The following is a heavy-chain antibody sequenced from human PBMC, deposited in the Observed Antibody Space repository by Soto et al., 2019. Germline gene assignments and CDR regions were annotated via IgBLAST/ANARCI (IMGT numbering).Heavy chain of an antibody. CDR3: ARDLSPPGVFYYEAFAA. Sequence: EVQLVESGGGLVQPGGSLRLSCAASGFTFNSYWMTWVRQAPGKGLEWVANINQDGIKTHYGDSVNGRVTLSRDNAKKPLYLQLKRLRPEDTAVYYCARDLSPPGVFYYEAFAAWGKWTVVTVSS. V-gene: IGHV3-7*05. CDR2: INQDGIKT. D-gene: IGHD2-8*01. CDR1: GFTFNSYW. J-gene: IGHJ3*01.